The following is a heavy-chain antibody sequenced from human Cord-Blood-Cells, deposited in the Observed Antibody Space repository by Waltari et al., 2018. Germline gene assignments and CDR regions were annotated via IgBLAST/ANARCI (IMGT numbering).Heavy chain of an antibody. D-gene: IGHD3-22*01. J-gene: IGHJ3*02. V-gene: IGHV4-39*01. CDR1: AGAISSSSYS. Sequence: QLQLQVSGPGLVKPSEPLSLPCTVSAGAISSSSYSWGWIRQPPGKGLEWIGSIYYSGSTYYNPSLKSRVTISVDTSKNQFSLKLSSVTAADTAVYYCARVDSSGYYYFAFDIWGQGTMVTVSS. CDR3: ARVDSSGYYYFAFDI. CDR2: IYYSGST.